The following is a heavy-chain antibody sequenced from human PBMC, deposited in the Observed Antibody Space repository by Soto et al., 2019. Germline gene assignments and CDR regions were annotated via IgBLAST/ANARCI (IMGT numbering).Heavy chain of an antibody. J-gene: IGHJ5*02. Sequence: ASVKVSCKASGGTFSSYAISWVRQAPGQGLEWMGGIIPIFGTANYAQKFQGRVTITADESTSTAYMELSSLRSDDTAVYYCARVVGALGHWFDPWGQGTLVTVSS. CDR1: GGTFSSYA. CDR3: ARVVGALGHWFDP. V-gene: IGHV1-69*13. D-gene: IGHD1-26*01. CDR2: IIPIFGTA.